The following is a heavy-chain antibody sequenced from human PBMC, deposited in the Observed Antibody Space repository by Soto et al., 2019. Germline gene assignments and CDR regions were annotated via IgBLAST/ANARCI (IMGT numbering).Heavy chain of an antibody. CDR1: GFTFSSYA. J-gene: IGHJ4*02. CDR3: AKEGYVDYPFDY. D-gene: IGHD2-2*01. CDR2: ISGSGGST. V-gene: IGHV3-23*01. Sequence: EVQLLESGGGLVQPGGSLRLSCAASGFTFSSYAMSWVRQAPGKGLEWVSAISGSGGSTYYADSVKGKFTISRDNSKNTLYMQMNRLRAEDTAVYYCAKEGYVDYPFDYWGQGTLVTVSS.